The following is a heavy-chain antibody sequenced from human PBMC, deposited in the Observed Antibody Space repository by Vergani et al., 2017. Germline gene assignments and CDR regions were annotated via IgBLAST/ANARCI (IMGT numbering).Heavy chain of an antibody. V-gene: IGHV3-23*01. CDR2: ISGSGGST. CDR1: GFTFSSYA. CDR3: AKRGGELLWFGELSYYYYYYMDV. Sequence: EVRLLESGGGLVQPGGSLRLSCAASGFTFSSYAMSWVRQAPGKGLEWVSAISGSGGSTYYADSVKGRFTISRDNSKNTLYLQMNSLRAEDTAVYYCAKRGGELLWFGELSYYYYYYMDVWGKGP. D-gene: IGHD3-10*01. J-gene: IGHJ6*03.